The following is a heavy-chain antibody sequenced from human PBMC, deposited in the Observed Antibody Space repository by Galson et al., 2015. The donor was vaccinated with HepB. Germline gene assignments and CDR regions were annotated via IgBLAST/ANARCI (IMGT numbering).Heavy chain of an antibody. CDR1: GYTITSYG. J-gene: IGHJ4*02. CDR3: ARGPDYYDSSAYTVDY. D-gene: IGHD3-22*01. CDR2: ISPYNGNT. Sequence: SVKVSCKASGYTITSYGISWVRQAPGQGLEWMGWISPYNGNTNYAQKLQGRVTMTTDTSTSTAYVELRSLRSDDTAVYYCARGPDYYDSSAYTVDYWGQGTLVTVSS. V-gene: IGHV1-18*01.